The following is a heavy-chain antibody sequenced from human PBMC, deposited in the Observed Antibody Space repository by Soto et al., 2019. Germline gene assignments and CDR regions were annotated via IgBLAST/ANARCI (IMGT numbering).Heavy chain of an antibody. Sequence: QLQLQESGPGLVKPSETLSLPCTVSGGSVSSTNYYWGWIRQPPGKGVEWIGSTYYSGYTYYNPAIKRRVTISVDTSKNPFSLKPSPVPAADTPVYYCARHYPRLRQQLVDSAIQIDYWGQGTLVTVSS. CDR1: GGSVSSTNYY. V-gene: IGHV4-39*01. D-gene: IGHD6-13*01. J-gene: IGHJ4*02. CDR2: TYYSGYT. CDR3: ARHYPRLRQQLVDSAIQIDY.